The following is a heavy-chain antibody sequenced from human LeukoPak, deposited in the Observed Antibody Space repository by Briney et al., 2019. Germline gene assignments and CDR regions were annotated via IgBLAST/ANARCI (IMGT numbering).Heavy chain of an antibody. CDR3: ATEVEMATMNSPFDY. CDR1: GFTFSSYS. CDR2: ITSSGRF. Sequence: GGSLRLSCAASGFTFSSYSMNWVRQAPGKGLEWVSSITSSGRFYYADSVKGRFTISRDNSENSLYLQMDSLTAADTAVYYCATEVEMATMNSPFDYWGQGTLVTVSS. J-gene: IGHJ4*02. V-gene: IGHV3-21*01. D-gene: IGHD5-24*01.